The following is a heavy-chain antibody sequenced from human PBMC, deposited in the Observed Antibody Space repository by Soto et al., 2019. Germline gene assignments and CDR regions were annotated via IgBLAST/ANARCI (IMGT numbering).Heavy chain of an antibody. CDR1: GFTFSPYA. V-gene: IGHV3-30*09. CDR2: ISYDGNNK. Sequence: QVQLVESGGGVVQPGRSLRLSCAASGFTFSPYAMHWVRQAPGKGLEWVAVISYDGNNKNYADSVKGRLAISRDNSRNTLYMQMNGRISADSSGYSRATALLDPPALDYLLQGTLVTFPS. J-gene: IGHJ4*02. CDR3: ATALLDPPALDY.